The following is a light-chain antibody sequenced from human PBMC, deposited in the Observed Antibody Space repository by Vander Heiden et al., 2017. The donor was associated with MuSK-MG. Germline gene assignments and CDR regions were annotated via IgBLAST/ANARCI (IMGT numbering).Light chain of an antibody. J-gene: IGLJ2*01. CDR2: EVT. CDR3: GSYTSSGTLV. V-gene: IGLV2-14*01. Sequence: QSALTQPASVSASPGQSITIACPGTSSAIGAYNLVSWYQQHANKAPKVIILEVTDRPSGGSNRFSGSKSGNTASLTISGLQAEDEADYYCGSYTSSGTLVFGGGTKVTVL. CDR1: SSAIGAYNL.